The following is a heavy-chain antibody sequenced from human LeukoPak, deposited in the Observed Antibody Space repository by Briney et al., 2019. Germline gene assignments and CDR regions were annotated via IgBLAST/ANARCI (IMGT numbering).Heavy chain of an antibody. Sequence: ASVKVSCKASGYTFTGYYMHWVRQAPGQGLEWMGWINPNSGGTNYAQKFQGRVTMTRDTSISTAYMELSRLRSDDTAVYYCAREFGSPSGDYMDVWGKGTTVTVSS. V-gene: IGHV1-2*02. J-gene: IGHJ6*03. CDR3: AREFGSPSGDYMDV. CDR2: INPNSGGT. CDR1: GYTFTGYY. D-gene: IGHD3-10*01.